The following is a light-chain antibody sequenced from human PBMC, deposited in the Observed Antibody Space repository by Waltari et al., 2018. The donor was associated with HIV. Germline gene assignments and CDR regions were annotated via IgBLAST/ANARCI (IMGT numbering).Light chain of an antibody. Sequence: IPMTQSPSTLSASVGDRVTITCRATQTISTWLASYQQKPGKGPKLLIYKASVLQSGVSSRFSGSGSGTEFTLTISSLQPDDFATYYCQQYFSPTWTFGQGTKVDI. V-gene: IGKV1-5*03. J-gene: IGKJ1*01. CDR3: QQYFSPTWT. CDR1: QTISTW. CDR2: KAS.